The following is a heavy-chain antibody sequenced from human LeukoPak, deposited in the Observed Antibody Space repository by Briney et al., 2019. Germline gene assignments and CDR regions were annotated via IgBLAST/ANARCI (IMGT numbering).Heavy chain of an antibody. CDR3: VKGGGYSKSPLDY. CDR1: GFTVSSNY. D-gene: IGHD6-13*01. CDR2: IYSGGRT. Sequence: GGSLRLSCAASGFTVSSNYMSWVRQAPGKGLEWVSVIYSGGRTYYADSVKGRFTISRDNSKNTVYLQMSSLRAADTAVYYCVKGGGYSKSPLDYWGQGTLVTVSS. V-gene: IGHV3-53*05. J-gene: IGHJ4*02.